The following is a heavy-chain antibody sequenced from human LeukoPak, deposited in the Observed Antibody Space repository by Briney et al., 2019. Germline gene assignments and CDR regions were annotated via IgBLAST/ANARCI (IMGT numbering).Heavy chain of an antibody. CDR1: GFTFSSYS. D-gene: IGHD1-1*01. CDR2: ISSSSSYI. Sequence: GGSLRLSCAASGFTFSSYSMNWVRQAPGKGLEWVSSISSSSSYIYYADSVKGRFTISRDNAKNSLYLQMNSLRAEDTAVYYCARVGTGTPGGFDPWGQGTLVTVSS. CDR3: ARVGTGTPGGFDP. V-gene: IGHV3-21*01. J-gene: IGHJ5*02.